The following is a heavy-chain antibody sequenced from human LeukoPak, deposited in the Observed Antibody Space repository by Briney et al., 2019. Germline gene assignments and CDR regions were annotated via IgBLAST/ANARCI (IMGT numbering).Heavy chain of an antibody. CDR3: ARIRGLVPRQYFFDY. J-gene: IGHJ4*02. CDR1: VYTFTDNY. Sequence: ASVKVSCKASVYTFTDNYLHWVRQAPGQGLEWMGWISPNRSGTNYAQKFQDRVTMTRDTSISTAYMELSRLRSDDTAVYYCARIRGLVPRQYFFDYWGQGTLVTVSS. CDR2: ISPNRSGT. D-gene: IGHD6-19*01. V-gene: IGHV1-2*02.